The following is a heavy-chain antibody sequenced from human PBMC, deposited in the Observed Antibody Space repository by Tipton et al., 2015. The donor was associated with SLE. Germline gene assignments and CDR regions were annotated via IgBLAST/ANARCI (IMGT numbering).Heavy chain of an antibody. V-gene: IGHV3-30*02. CDR3: ASTDRRPGLVGATPQKGKSFQY. Sequence: SLRLSCAASGFIFSNYGMHWVRQAPGKGLEWVAFTRYDGSNKYYADSVKGRFTISRDNSKNTLYLQMNSLKAEDTAVYYCASTDRRPGLVGATPQKGKSFQYWGQGTLVAVSS. D-gene: IGHD1-26*01. CDR1: GFIFSNYG. J-gene: IGHJ1*01. CDR2: TRYDGSNK.